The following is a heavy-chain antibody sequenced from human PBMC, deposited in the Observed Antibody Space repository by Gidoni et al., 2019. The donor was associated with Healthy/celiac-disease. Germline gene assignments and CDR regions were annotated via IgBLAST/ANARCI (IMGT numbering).Heavy chain of an antibody. J-gene: IGHJ4*02. D-gene: IGHD4-17*01. CDR2: INHSGST. CDR1: GGSFSGYY. Sequence: VQLQQWGAGLLKPSETLSLTCAVAGGSFSGYYWSWIRQPPGKGLEWIGEINHSGSTNYNPSLKSRVTISVDTSKNQFSLKLSSVTAADTAVYYCARGFLSLRWLDYGGQGTLVTVSS. CDR3: ARGFLSLRWLDY. V-gene: IGHV4-34*01.